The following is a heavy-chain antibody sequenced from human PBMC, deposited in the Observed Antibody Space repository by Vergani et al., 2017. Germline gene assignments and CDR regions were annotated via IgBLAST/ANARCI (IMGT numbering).Heavy chain of an antibody. CDR1: GYTFTSYG. J-gene: IGHJ4*02. D-gene: IGHD3-16*02. V-gene: IGHV1-18*01. Sequence: QVQLVQSGAEVKKPGASVKVSCKASGYTFTSYGISWVRQAPGQGLEWMGWISAYNGNTNYAQKLQGRVTMTTDTSTSTAYMELRSLRSDDTAVYYCARVRKYDYVWGSSRRRGFDYWGQGTLVTVSS. CDR2: ISAYNGNT. CDR3: ARVRKYDYVWGSSRRRGFDY.